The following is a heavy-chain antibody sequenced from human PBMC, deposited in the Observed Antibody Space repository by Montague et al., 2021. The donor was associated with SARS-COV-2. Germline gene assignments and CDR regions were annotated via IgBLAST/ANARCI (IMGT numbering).Heavy chain of an antibody. D-gene: IGHD6-13*01. V-gene: IGHV4-39*07. CDR3: ARVGRQQLVRLSGMDV. CDR2: IYYGGST. CDR1: GGSISSSSYY. J-gene: IGHJ6*02. Sequence: SETLSLTCTVSGGSISSSSYYWGCLRPPPGKGLEWIGSIYYGGSTYSNPSLKSPVTISVDTSQNQFSLKLSSVTAADTAVYYCARVGRQQLVRLSGMDVWGQGTTVTVSS.